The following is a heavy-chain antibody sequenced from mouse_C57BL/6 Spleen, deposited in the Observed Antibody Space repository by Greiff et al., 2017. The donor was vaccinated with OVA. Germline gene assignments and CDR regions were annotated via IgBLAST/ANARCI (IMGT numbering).Heavy chain of an antibody. CDR1: GYTFTDYY. D-gene: IGHD1-1*01. J-gene: IGHJ1*03. Sequence: VQLQQSGPELVKPGASVKISCKASGYTFTDYYMNWVKQSHGKSLEWIGDINPNNGGTSYNQKFKGKATLTVDKSSSTAYMELRSLTSEDSAVYYCARGWSTVVAHWYFDVWGTGTTVTVSS. CDR3: ARGWSTVVAHWYFDV. CDR2: INPNNGGT. V-gene: IGHV1-26*01.